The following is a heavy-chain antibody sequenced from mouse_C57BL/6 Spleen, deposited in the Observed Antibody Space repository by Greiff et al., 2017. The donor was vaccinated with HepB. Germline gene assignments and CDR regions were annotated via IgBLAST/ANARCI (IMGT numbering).Heavy chain of an antibody. V-gene: IGHV11-2*01. Sequence: DVMLVETGGGLVQPGGSRGLSCEGSGFTFSGFWMSWVRQTPGKTLEWIGDINSDGSAINYAPSIKDRFTIFRDNDKSTLYLQMSNVRSEDTATYFCVRSAWFAYWGQGTLVTVSA. CDR1: GFTFSGFW. J-gene: IGHJ3*01. CDR3: VRSAWFAY. CDR2: INSDGSAI.